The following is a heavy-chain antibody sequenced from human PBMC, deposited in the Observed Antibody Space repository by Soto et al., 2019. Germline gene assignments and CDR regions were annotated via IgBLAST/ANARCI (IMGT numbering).Heavy chain of an antibody. J-gene: IGHJ6*02. CDR3: ASLTRVREGGMDA. CDR2: INHSGST. Sequence: PSETLSLTCAVYGGSFSGYYWSWIRQPPGKGLEWIGEINHSGSTNYNPSLKSRVTISVDTSKNQFSLKLSSVTAADTAVYYCASLTRVREGGMDARVQGSPVTVS. D-gene: IGHD2-15*01. CDR1: GGSFSGYY. V-gene: IGHV4-34*01.